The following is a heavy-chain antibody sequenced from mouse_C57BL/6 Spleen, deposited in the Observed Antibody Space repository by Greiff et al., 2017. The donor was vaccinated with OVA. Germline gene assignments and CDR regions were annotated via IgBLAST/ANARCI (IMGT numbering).Heavy chain of an antibody. Sequence: DVKLVESGGGLVKPGGSLKLSCAASGFTFSSYAMSWVRQTPEKRLEWVATISDGGSYTYYPDNVKGRFTISRDNAKNNLYLQMSHLKSEDTAMYYCARDRGYSNSFAYWGQGTLVTVSA. CDR3: ARDRGYSNSFAY. CDR2: ISDGGSYT. V-gene: IGHV5-4*01. J-gene: IGHJ3*01. CDR1: GFTFSSYA. D-gene: IGHD2-5*01.